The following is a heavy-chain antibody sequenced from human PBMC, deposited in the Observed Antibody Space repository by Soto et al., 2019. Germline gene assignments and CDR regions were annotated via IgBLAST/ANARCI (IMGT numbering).Heavy chain of an antibody. V-gene: IGHV6-1*01. J-gene: IGHJ5*02. CDR2: TYYRSKWYN. CDR3: AREEILVAYNWFDP. Sequence: SQTLSLTCVISGDSVSSNSAAWNWIRQSPSRGLEWLGRTYYRSKWYNDYTVSVKSRITIIPDTFKNHFSLQVNSVTPEDTAVYYCAREEILVAYNWFDPWGQGTLVTLSS. CDR1: GDSVSSNSAA. D-gene: IGHD1-26*01.